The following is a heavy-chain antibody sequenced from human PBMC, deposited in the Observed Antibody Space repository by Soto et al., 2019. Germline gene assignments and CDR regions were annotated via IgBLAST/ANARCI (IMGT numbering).Heavy chain of an antibody. J-gene: IGHJ4*02. Sequence: EVQLLESGGGLVKPGGSLRISCAASGFTFSNFNMTWALQAPGEGLEWVSDITGSGGETYFVDSVKGRFTISRDNSKNTVYLQMNSLRAEDTAVYYCATRPLTAAGFDYWGQGTLVTVSS. CDR2: ITGSGGET. CDR1: GFTFSNFN. V-gene: IGHV3-23*01. D-gene: IGHD6-13*01. CDR3: ATRPLTAAGFDY.